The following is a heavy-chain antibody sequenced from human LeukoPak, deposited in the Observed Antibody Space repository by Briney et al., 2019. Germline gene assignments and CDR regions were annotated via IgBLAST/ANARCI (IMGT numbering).Heavy chain of an antibody. J-gene: IGHJ4*02. V-gene: IGHV4-59*01. CDR3: ARQIVVVPAAVLRRHYYFDY. Sequence: SETLSLTCTVSGGSISSYYWSWIRQPPGKGLEWIGYIYYSGGTNYNPSLKSRVTISVDTSKNQFSLKLSAVTAADTAVYYCARQIVVVPAAVLRRHYYFDYWGQGTLVTVSS. CDR2: IYYSGGT. D-gene: IGHD2-2*01. CDR1: GGSISSYY.